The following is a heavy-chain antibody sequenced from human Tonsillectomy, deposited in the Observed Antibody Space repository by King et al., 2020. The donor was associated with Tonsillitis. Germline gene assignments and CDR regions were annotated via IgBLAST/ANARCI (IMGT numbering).Heavy chain of an antibody. CDR2: IFPIFATS. J-gene: IGHJ5*02. D-gene: IGHD6-19*01. CDR1: GGTFSSYA. CDR3: ARVIGYRSGWYLGWFDP. V-gene: IGHV1-69*01. Sequence: VQLVQSGAEVKKPGSSVKVSCKASGGTFSSYAISWVRQAPGQGLEWMGGIFPIFATSNYAQKFQGRVTITADESTSTAYMALSSLRSEDTAVYYCARVIGYRSGWYLGWFDPWVQGTLVTVSS.